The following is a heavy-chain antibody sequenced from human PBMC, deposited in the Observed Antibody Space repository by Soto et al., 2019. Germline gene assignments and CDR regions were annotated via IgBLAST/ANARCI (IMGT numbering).Heavy chain of an antibody. Sequence: QVQLVQSGAEVKKPGSSVKVSCKASGGTFSSYAISWVRQAPGHGLEWMGGIIPIFGTANYAQKFQGRVTITADESTSTAYRELSSLRSEDTAVYYCARDTQLETYLGWFAPWGQGTLVTGS. V-gene: IGHV1-69*01. CDR3: ARDTQLETYLGWFAP. CDR1: GGTFSSYA. D-gene: IGHD1-1*01. J-gene: IGHJ5*02. CDR2: IIPIFGTA.